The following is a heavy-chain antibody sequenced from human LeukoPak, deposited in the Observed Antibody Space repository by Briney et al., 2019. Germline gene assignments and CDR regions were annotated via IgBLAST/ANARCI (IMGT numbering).Heavy chain of an antibody. Sequence: SETLSLTCTVSGGSISSTDYYWGWIRQPPGKGLEWIGSIYYSGSTYYNPSLQSRVTMSVDTSKNHFSLKLSSVTAADTAVYFCARQSDSSGYYSFNYWGQGTLVTVSS. J-gene: IGHJ4*02. CDR3: ARQSDSSGYYSFNY. D-gene: IGHD3-22*01. V-gene: IGHV4-39*02. CDR1: GGSISSTDYY. CDR2: IYYSGST.